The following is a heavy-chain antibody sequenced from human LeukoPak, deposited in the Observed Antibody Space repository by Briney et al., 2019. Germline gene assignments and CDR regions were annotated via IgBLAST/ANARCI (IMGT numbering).Heavy chain of an antibody. CDR1: GYTFTGYY. V-gene: IGHV1-2*02. CDR3: ARRRNYYDSSGVRYYFDY. Sequence: ASVKVSCKASGYTFTGYYMHWVRQAPGQGLEWMGWINPNSGGTNYAQKFQGRVTMTRDTSISTAYMELSRLRSDDTAVYYCARRRNYYDSSGVRYYFDYWGQGTLVTVSS. D-gene: IGHD3-22*01. CDR2: INPNSGGT. J-gene: IGHJ4*02.